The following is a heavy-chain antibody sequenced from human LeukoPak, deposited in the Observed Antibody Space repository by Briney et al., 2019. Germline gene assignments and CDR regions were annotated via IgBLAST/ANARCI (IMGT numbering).Heavy chain of an antibody. Sequence: SETLSLTCAVSGYSISSGYYWGWIRQPPGKGLEWIGEINHSGSTNYNPSLKSRVTLSVDTSKNQFSLKLSSVTAADTAVYYCARVGTTYGYYYYMDVWGKGTTVTVSS. CDR1: GYSISSGYY. CDR2: INHSGST. CDR3: ARVGTTYGYYYYMDV. D-gene: IGHD1-14*01. V-gene: IGHV4-38-2*01. J-gene: IGHJ6*03.